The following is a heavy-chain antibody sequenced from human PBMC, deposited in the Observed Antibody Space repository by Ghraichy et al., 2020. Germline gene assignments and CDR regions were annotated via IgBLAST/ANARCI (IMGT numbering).Heavy chain of an antibody. CDR3: ARDKRYYYDRSAYSDAEWFDP. CDR1: GFTFSDYY. Sequence: GGSLRLYCAASGFTFSDYYMSWIRQAPGKGLEWVSHISTTGSTMYYADSVKGRFAISRDNAKKSLHLQMHSLRAEDTAVYYCARDKRYYYDRSAYSDAEWFDPWGQGTLVTVSS. J-gene: IGHJ5*02. CDR2: ISTTGSTM. D-gene: IGHD3-22*01. V-gene: IGHV3-11*01.